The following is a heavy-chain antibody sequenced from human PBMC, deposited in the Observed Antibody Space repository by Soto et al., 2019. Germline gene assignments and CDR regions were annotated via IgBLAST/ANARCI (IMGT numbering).Heavy chain of an antibody. CDR3: ARGSMITFGGFIGWD. V-gene: IGHV1-2*04. Sequence: QVQLVQSGDEVKKPGASVKVSCKASGYTFTGYYMHWVRHAPGQGLEWMGWINPNIGGTNYAQKFQGWVTRTRDTSISTAYMERSRLRSDDTAVYYCARGSMITFGGFIGWDWGQGTLVTVSS. CDR2: INPNIGGT. D-gene: IGHD3-16*02. CDR1: GYTFTGYY. J-gene: IGHJ4*02.